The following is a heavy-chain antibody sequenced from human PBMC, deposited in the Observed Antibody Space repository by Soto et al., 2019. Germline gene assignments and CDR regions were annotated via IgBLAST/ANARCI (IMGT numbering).Heavy chain of an antibody. D-gene: IGHD2-2*01. CDR2: ISSSSSTI. CDR1: GFTFSSYS. J-gene: IGHJ5*02. V-gene: IGHV3-48*02. CDR3: ARAVAGYCMSTSCSWFDP. Sequence: EVQLVESGGGLVQPGGSLRLSCAASGFTFSSYSMNWVRQAPGKGLEWVSYISSSSSTIYYADSVKGRFTISRDNAKNSLHLQMNSLRDEDTAVYYCARAVAGYCMSTSCSWFDPWGQGTLVTVSS.